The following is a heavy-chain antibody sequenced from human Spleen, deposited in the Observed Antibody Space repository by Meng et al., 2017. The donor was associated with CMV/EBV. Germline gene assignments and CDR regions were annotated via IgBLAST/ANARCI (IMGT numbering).Heavy chain of an antibody. V-gene: IGHV4-34*01. J-gene: IGHJ6*02. D-gene: IGHD5-24*01. CDR2: INHSGST. CDR3: ARERGHGTVYYYYGMDV. Sequence: SETLSLTCAVYGGSFSGYYWSWIRQPPGKGLEWIGEINHSGSTNYNPSLKSRVTISVDTSKNQFSLKLSSVTAADTAMYYCARERGHGTVYYYYGMDVWGQGTTVTVSS. CDR1: GGSFSGYY.